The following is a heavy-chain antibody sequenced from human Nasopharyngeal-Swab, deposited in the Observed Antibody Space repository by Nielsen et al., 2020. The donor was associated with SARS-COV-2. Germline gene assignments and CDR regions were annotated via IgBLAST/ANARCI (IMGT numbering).Heavy chain of an antibody. CDR1: GFTFRSYA. D-gene: IGHD3-22*01. CDR2: ISGSDYTT. CDR3: ARDPGFGYYYDSSGYYDY. V-gene: IGHV3-23*01. J-gene: IGHJ4*02. Sequence: GGSLRLSCAASGFTFRSYAISWVRQAPGKGLEWVSVISGSDYTTYYADSVKGRFTISRDNSKNTVNLQMNSLRAEDTAVYYCARDPGFGYYYDSSGYYDYWGQGTLVTVSS.